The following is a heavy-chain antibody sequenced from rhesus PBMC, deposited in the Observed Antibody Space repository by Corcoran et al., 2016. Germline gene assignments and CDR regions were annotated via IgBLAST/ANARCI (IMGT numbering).Heavy chain of an antibody. CDR3: ARVRYCSGGGCLVDY. V-gene: IGHV2-95*01. CDR1: GFSISTTGTG. Sequence: QVTLTESGPALVKPTQTLTLTCTFSGFSISTTGTGVDWIRQPPGKALEWLASIYWSDSKYYSTSLKSKLTISKDTSKNQVVLTMTYMAPVDTATYYGARVRYCSGGGCLVDYWGQGVLVTVSS. D-gene: IGHD2-39*02. J-gene: IGHJ4*01. CDR2: IYWSDSK.